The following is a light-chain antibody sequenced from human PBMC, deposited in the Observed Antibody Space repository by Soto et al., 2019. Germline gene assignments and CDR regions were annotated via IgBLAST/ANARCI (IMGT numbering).Light chain of an antibody. CDR3: HNYHRAPPAGP. J-gene: IGKJ4*01. CDR1: QGINNH. Sequence: DFQMTQSPSSLSASVGDRVTITCRASQGINNHLAWFQQKPGKVPKVLIYAAPTLQSGVPSRFSCRGSGTDFTLTIRSLQPEDVATYYCHNYHRAPPAGPFGGGTKVEIK. CDR2: AAP. V-gene: IGKV1-27*01.